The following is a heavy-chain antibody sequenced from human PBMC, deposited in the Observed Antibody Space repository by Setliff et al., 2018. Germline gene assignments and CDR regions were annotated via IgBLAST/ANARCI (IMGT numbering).Heavy chain of an antibody. CDR3: AIPGGGAPLWFGP. J-gene: IGHJ5*02. Sequence: GASVKVSCKASGYTFINYEINWVRQATGQGLEWMGIINPSGGSTSYAQKFQGRVTMTRDTSISTAYMELSSLRSEDTAVYYCAIPGGGAPLWFGPWGQGTLVTVSS. V-gene: IGHV1-46*01. D-gene: IGHD1-26*01. CDR2: INPSGGST. CDR1: GYTFINYE.